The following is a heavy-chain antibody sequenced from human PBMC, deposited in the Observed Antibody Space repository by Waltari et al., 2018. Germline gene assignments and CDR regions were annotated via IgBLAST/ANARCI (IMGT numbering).Heavy chain of an antibody. CDR3: ARIRGSSDFDY. Sequence: QVTLKESGPVLVKPTETLTLTYTVSGFSLSNARMGVSWIRQPPGKALEWLAHIFSNDEKSYSPSLKSRLTLSKDTSKSQVVLTMTNMDPVDTATYYCARIRGSSDFDYWGQGTLVTVSS. V-gene: IGHV2-26*01. CDR1: GFSLSNARMG. D-gene: IGHD6-6*01. CDR2: IFSNDEK. J-gene: IGHJ4*02.